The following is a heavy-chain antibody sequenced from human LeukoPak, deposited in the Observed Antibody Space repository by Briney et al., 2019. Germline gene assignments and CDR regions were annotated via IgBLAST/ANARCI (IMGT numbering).Heavy chain of an antibody. V-gene: IGHV4-30-2*01. Sequence: SETLSLTCAVSGGSISSGGYSWSWIRQPPGKGLEWIGYIYHSGSTYYNPSLKSRVTISVDRSKNQFSLKLSSVTAADTAVYYCARVGAVAGTEYYFDYWGQGTLVTVSS. D-gene: IGHD6-19*01. CDR1: GGSISSGGYS. CDR2: IYHSGST. J-gene: IGHJ4*02. CDR3: ARVGAVAGTEYYFDY.